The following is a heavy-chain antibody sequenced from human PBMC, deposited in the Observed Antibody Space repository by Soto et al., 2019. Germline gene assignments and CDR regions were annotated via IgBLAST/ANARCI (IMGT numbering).Heavy chain of an antibody. J-gene: IGHJ5*02. CDR3: AGAVDTAMINWFDP. CDR2: IYYSGST. D-gene: IGHD5-18*01. Sequence: SETLSLTCTVSGGSISSYYWSWIRQPPGKGLEWIGYIYYSGSTNYNPSLKSRVTISVDTSKNQFSLKLSSVTAADTAVYYCAGAVDTAMINWFDPWGQGTLVTVSS. V-gene: IGHV4-59*08. CDR1: GGSISSYY.